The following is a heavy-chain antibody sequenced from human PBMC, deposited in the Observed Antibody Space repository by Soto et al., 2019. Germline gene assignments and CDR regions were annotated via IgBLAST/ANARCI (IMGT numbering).Heavy chain of an antibody. CDR2: IIPIFGTA. V-gene: IGHV1-69*01. Sequence: QVPLVQSGAEVKKPGSSVKVSWKACGGTFSSYANSWVRQAPGQGLEWMGGIIPIFGTANYAQKFQGRVTITADESTSTAYMELSSLRSEDTAVYYCARDLGYGDYVYRAFDIWGQGTMVTVSS. D-gene: IGHD4-17*01. CDR1: GGTFSSYA. CDR3: ARDLGYGDYVYRAFDI. J-gene: IGHJ3*02.